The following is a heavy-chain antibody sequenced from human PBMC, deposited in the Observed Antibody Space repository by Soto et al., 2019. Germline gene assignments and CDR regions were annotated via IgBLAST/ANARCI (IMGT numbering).Heavy chain of an antibody. Sequence: QVQLVQSGAEVKKPGASVTVSCRSSGDTFTDYYIHWVRQAPGQGLEWMGWINPNSGVTKYAQKFQGWVSMTRDTSIRTVYMQPSRLRSDDTAVYYCARESGGATAPLDYYYFYMDVWGTGTTVTVSS. CDR1: GDTFTDYY. D-gene: IGHD5-12*01. CDR2: INPNSGVT. J-gene: IGHJ6*03. CDR3: ARESGGATAPLDYYYFYMDV. V-gene: IGHV1-2*04.